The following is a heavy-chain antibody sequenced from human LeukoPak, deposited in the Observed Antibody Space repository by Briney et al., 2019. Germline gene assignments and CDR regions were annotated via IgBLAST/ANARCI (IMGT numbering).Heavy chain of an antibody. CDR1: GFTFSSFW. CDR2: TNSDGSTT. J-gene: IGHJ4*02. V-gene: IGHV3-74*01. Sequence: PGGSLRLSCAASGFTFSSFWMHWVRQAPGKGLVWVSHTNSDGSTTDYADSVKGRFTISRDNAKNSLYLQMNSLRAEDTAVYYCARVRGDYGDYPLDYWGQGTLVTVSS. CDR3: ARVRGDYGDYPLDY. D-gene: IGHD4-17*01.